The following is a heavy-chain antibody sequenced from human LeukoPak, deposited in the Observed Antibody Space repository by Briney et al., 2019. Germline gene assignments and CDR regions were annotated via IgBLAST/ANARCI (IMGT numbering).Heavy chain of an antibody. CDR2: INPNSGGT. V-gene: IGHV1-2*02. CDR1: GYTFTSYG. CDR3: ARARAGDLFDY. J-gene: IGHJ4*02. Sequence: ASVKVSCKASGYTFTSYGISWVRQAPGQGLEWMGWINPNSGGTNYAQKFQGRVTMTRDTSISTAYMELSRLRSDDTAVYYCARARAGDLFDYWGQGTLVTVSS. D-gene: IGHD7-27*01.